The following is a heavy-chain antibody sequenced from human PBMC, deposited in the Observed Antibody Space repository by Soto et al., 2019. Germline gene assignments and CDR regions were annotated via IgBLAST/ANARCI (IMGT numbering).Heavy chain of an antibody. J-gene: IGHJ4*02. CDR1: GGSISSGGYY. D-gene: IGHD1-1*01. V-gene: IGHV4-31*03. Sequence: SETLSLTCTVSGGSISSGGYYWSWIRQHPGKGLEWIGYIYNSGSTCYNPSLKSRVTISVDTSKNHFSLKLNSVTAADTAVYYCARFWFKRGWNESFDYWGPAILVTVS. CDR3: ARFWFKRGWNESFDY. CDR2: IYNSGST.